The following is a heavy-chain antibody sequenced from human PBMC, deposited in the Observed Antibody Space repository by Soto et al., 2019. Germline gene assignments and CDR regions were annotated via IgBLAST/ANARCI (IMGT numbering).Heavy chain of an antibody. D-gene: IGHD6-13*01. J-gene: IGHJ3*02. CDR3: ASAAAARTFDDAFDI. CDR1: GFTFSSYW. CDR2: IKQDGSEK. V-gene: IGHV3-7*01. Sequence: GGSLRLSCAASGFTFSSYWMSWVRQAPGKGLEWVANIKQDGSEKYYVDSVKGQFTISRDNAKNSLYLQMNSLRAEDTAVYYCASAAAARTFDDAFDIWGQGTMVTVSS.